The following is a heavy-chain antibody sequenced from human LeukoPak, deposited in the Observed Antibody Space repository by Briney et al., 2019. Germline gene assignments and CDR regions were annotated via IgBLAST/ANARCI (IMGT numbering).Heavy chain of an antibody. D-gene: IGHD5-12*01. CDR1: GYFSTSYW. CDR3: AKGYSRVDY. J-gene: IGHJ4*02. CDR2: INPSDSDT. V-gene: IGHV5-51*01. Sequence: GESLKISCKVSGYFSTSYWIGWVRQMPGKGLEWMGIINPSDSDTRYSPSFQGQVTISADKSISTVYLQWSSLKASDTAKYYCAKGYSRVDYWGQGTLVTVSS.